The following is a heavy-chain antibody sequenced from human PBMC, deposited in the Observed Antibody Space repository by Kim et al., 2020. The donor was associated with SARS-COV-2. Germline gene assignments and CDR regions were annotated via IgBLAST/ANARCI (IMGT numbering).Heavy chain of an antibody. J-gene: IGHJ4*02. D-gene: IGHD3-10*01. CDR1: GGSFSGYY. V-gene: IGHV4-34*01. CDR3: ARGDYGSGSYGPYYFDY. CDR2: INHSGST. Sequence: SETLSLTCAVYGGSFSGYYWSWIRQPPGKGLEWIGEINHSGSTNYNPSLKSRVTISVDTSKNQFSLKLSSVTAADTAVYYCARGDYGSGSYGPYYFDYWGQGTLVTVSS.